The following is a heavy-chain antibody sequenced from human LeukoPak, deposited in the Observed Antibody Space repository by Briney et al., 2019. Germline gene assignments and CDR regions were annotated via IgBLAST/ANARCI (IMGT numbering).Heavy chain of an antibody. CDR3: AGVDYYGSGSYGY. D-gene: IGHD3-10*01. CDR2: INPSGGST. Sequence: ASVKVSCKASGYTFTSYYMHWVRQAPGQGLEWMGIINPSGGSTSYAQKFQGRVTMTRDMSTSTVYMELSRLRSDDTAVYYCAGVDYYGSGSYGYWGQGTLVTVSS. J-gene: IGHJ4*02. CDR1: GYTFTSYY. V-gene: IGHV1-46*01.